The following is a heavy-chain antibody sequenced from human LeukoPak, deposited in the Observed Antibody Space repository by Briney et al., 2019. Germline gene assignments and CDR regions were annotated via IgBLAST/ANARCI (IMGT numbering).Heavy chain of an antibody. CDR3: ARPAYTAAYDL. J-gene: IGHJ3*01. Sequence: GGSPRLSCAASGFPLSRYAISWVRQAPGKGMECVSYISSSSSTIYYADSVKGRFTISRDNARNLLYLQMNSLRAEDTAVYYCARPAYTAAYDLWGQGTMVTVSS. V-gene: IGHV3-48*04. CDR2: ISSSSSTI. D-gene: IGHD3-16*01. CDR1: GFPLSRYA.